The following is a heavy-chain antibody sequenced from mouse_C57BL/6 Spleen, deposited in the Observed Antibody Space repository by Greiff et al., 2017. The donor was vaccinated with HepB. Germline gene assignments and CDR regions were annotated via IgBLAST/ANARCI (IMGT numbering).Heavy chain of an antibody. CDR3: STYYDYDEGNYYAMDY. CDR2: INPSSGYT. CDR1: GYTFTSYW. J-gene: IGHJ4*01. V-gene: IGHV1-7*01. D-gene: IGHD2-4*01. Sequence: VQLVESGAELAKPGASVKLSCKASGYTFTSYWMHWVKQRPGQGLEWIGYINPSSGYTKYNQKFKDKATVTADKSSSTAYMQRSSLTYEDSAVYYCSTYYDYDEGNYYAMDYWGQGTSVTVSS.